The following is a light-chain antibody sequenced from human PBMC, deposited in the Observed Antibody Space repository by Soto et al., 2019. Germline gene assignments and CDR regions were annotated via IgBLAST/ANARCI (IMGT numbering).Light chain of an antibody. CDR3: QQYNKWPRT. V-gene: IGKV3-15*01. J-gene: IGKJ2*01. CDR1: QSISSD. Sequence: ETVMTQSPATLSVSPGERATLSCRASQSISSDLAWYQQKPGQAPRLLIYGASTTATGISGRFSGSGSGREFNLTISSLQSEDVAVYYCQQYNKWPRTFGQGTKLEIK. CDR2: GAS.